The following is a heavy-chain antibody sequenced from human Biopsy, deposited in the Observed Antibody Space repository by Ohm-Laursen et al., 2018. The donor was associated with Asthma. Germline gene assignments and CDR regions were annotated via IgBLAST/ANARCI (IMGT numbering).Heavy chain of an antibody. J-gene: IGHJ1*01. D-gene: IGHD3-3*01. CDR3: ARTFHFWSPYHAEHYQL. CDR2: IKHDGREK. CDR1: GFNFSYYS. V-gene: IGHV3-7*01. Sequence: SLRLSCTASGFNFSYYSMIWVRQVPGQGLEWVANIKHDGREKNHVDSLKGRFTISRDNAKNLLFLQMNSLRAEDTAVYYCARTFHFWSPYHAEHYQLWGQGTLVTVSS.